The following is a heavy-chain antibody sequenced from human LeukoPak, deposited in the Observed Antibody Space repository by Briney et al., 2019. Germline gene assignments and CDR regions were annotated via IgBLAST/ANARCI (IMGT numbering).Heavy chain of an antibody. CDR3: AREPYYYDSSGYPRHDAFDI. CDR1: GGSISSAGYH. Sequence: SETLSLTCTVSGGSISSAGYHWSWIRQHPGKGLEWIGNIYYSGSTYYNPSLMSRVTISLDTSKNQFSLKLSSVTAADTAVYYCAREPYYYDSSGYPRHDAFDIWGQGTMVTVSS. V-gene: IGHV4-31*03. CDR2: IYYSGST. J-gene: IGHJ3*02. D-gene: IGHD3-22*01.